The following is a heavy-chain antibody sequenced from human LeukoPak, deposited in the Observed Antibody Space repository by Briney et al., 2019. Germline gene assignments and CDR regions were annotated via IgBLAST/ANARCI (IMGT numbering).Heavy chain of an antibody. D-gene: IGHD6-19*01. Sequence: PGGSLRLSCAASGFTFSSYWMHWVRQAPGKGLVWVSRINSDGSSTSYADSVKGRFTISRDNAKNTLYLQMNSLRTEDTAVYWCTRGYSGLEVYAFDIWGPGTRVIVSS. CDR1: GFTFSSYW. J-gene: IGHJ3*02. CDR2: INSDGSST. CDR3: TRGYSGLEVYAFDI. V-gene: IGHV3-74*01.